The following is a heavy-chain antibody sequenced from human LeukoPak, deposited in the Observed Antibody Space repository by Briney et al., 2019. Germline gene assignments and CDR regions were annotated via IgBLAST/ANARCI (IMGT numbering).Heavy chain of an antibody. CDR3: AKVSGGGLYYDGMDV. V-gene: IGHV3-48*01. CDR1: EFTFSSYS. J-gene: IGHJ6*02. D-gene: IGHD1-14*01. Sequence: PGGSLRLSCAASEFTFSSYSMNWVRQAPGKGLEWVSYITNSGNSKSYADSVKGRFTISRDNTKNSLYLQMNGLRAEDTAVYYCAKVSGGGLYYDGMDVWGQGTTVTVSS. CDR2: ITNSGNSK.